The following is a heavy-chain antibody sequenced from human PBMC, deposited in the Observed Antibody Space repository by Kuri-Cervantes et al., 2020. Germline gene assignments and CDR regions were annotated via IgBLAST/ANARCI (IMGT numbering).Heavy chain of an antibody. Sequence: GGSLRLSCAASGFTFSSYSMNWVRQAPGKGLEWVSYISSSGSTIYYADSVKGRFTISRDNAKNSLYLQMNSLRAEDTAVYYCARVLEVVPAAILDPDAFDIWGQGTMVTVSS. CDR2: ISSSGSTI. CDR1: GFTFSSYS. J-gene: IGHJ3*02. D-gene: IGHD2-2*02. V-gene: IGHV3-48*04. CDR3: ARVLEVVPAAILDPDAFDI.